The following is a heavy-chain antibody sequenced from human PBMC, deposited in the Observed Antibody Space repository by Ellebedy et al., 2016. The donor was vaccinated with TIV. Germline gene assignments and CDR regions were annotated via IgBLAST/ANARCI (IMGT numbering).Heavy chain of an antibody. CDR3: ASRAGDYFDSGGYYLS. V-gene: IGHV5-51*01. D-gene: IGHD3-22*01. CDR1: EYNFTSYW. CDR2: IYPADSDI. Sequence: GGSLRLXXKGSEYNFTSYWIGWVRQMPGKGLEWMGIIYPADSDITYSPSFQGQVTISADKSISTAYLQWSSLKASDTAMYYCASRAGDYFDSGGYYLSWGQGTLVTVSS. J-gene: IGHJ5*02.